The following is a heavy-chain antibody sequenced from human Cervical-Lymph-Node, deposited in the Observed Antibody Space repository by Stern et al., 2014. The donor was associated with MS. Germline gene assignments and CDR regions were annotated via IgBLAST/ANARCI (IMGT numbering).Heavy chain of an antibody. CDR1: GYTFTDYY. J-gene: IGHJ6*02. CDR3: ARGYGSGTFLGMDV. V-gene: IGHV1-2*04. D-gene: IGHD3-10*01. Sequence: VQLVESGAEVKKPGASVKVSCKASGYTFTDYYVHWERQAPGQGLEWMGWVNPDSGSTKYAQKYQDSVTMTRDTSNSPAYMELTRLRSDDPAVYYCARGYGSGTFLGMDVWGQGTTVTVSS. CDR2: VNPDSGST.